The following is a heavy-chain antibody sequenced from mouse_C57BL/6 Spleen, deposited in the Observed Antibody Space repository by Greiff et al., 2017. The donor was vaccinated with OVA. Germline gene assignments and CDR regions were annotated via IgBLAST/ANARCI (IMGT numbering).Heavy chain of an antibody. V-gene: IGHV1-72*01. CDR1: GYTFTSYW. CDR3: ASGLPVETSWFAY. Sequence: VKLQQPGAELVKPGASVKLSCKASGYTFTSYWMHWVKQRPGRGLEWIGRIDPNSGGTKYNEKFKSKATLTVDKPASTAYMQLSSLTSEDSAVYYGASGLPVETSWFAYWGQGTLVTVSA. J-gene: IGHJ3*01. CDR2: IDPNSGGT. D-gene: IGHD5-5*01.